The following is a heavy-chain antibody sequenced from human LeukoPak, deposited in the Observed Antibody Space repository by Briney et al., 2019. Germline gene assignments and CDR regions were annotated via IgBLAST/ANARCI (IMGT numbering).Heavy chain of an antibody. CDR3: ASSPLAARPKLDY. Sequence: PGGSLRLSCAVSEFSVSSNYMNWVRQAPGKRPEWVSGISSGGGSIYYADSVKGRFTISRDNSKNTLYLQMNSLRAEDTAVYYCASSPLAARPKLDYWGQGTLVTVSS. CDR2: ISSGGGSI. D-gene: IGHD6-6*01. J-gene: IGHJ4*02. CDR1: EFSVSSNY. V-gene: IGHV3-53*01.